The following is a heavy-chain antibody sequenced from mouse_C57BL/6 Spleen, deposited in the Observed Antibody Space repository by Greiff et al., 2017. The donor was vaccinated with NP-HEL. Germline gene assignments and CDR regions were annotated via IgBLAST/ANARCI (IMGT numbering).Heavy chain of an antibody. J-gene: IGHJ1*03. CDR3: ARQGTTVVATDFDV. Sequence: EVMLVESGGDLVKPGGSLKLSCAASGFTFSSYGMSWVRQTPDKRLEWVATISSGGSYTYYPDSVKGRFTISRDNAKNTLYLQMSSLKSEDTAMYYCARQGTTVVATDFDVWGTGTTVTVSS. D-gene: IGHD1-1*01. V-gene: IGHV5-6*02. CDR1: GFTFSSYG. CDR2: ISSGGSYT.